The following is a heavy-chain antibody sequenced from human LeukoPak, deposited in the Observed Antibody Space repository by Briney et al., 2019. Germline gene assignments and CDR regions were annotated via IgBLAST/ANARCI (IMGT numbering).Heavy chain of an antibody. D-gene: IGHD1-26*01. CDR2: INAGNGNT. Sequence: ASVKVSCKASGYTFTSYAMHWVRQAPGQRLEWMGWINAGNGNTKYSQKFQGRVTTTRDTSASTAYMELSSLRSEDTAVYYCARVPGSRTINFDYWGQGTLVTVSS. J-gene: IGHJ4*02. CDR3: ARVPGSRTINFDY. V-gene: IGHV1-3*01. CDR1: GYTFTSYA.